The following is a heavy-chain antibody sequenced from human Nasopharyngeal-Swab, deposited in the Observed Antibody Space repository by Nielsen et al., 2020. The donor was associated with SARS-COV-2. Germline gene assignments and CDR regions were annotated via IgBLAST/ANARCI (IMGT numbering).Heavy chain of an antibody. Sequence: ASVKVSCKASGYTFTSYAMHWVRQAPGQRLEWMGWINAGNGNTKYSQKFQGRVTITRDTSASTAHMELSSLRSEDTAVYYCARGIAAAGTLDYWGQGTLVTVSS. J-gene: IGHJ4*02. CDR3: ARGIAAAGTLDY. V-gene: IGHV1-3*01. D-gene: IGHD6-13*01. CDR1: GYTFTSYA. CDR2: INAGNGNT.